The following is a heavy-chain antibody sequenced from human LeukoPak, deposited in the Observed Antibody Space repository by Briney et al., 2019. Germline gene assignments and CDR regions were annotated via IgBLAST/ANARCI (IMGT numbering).Heavy chain of an antibody. Sequence: GGSLRLSRAASGFTFSSYWMSWVRQAPGKRLEWVANIKQDGSEKYYVDSVKGRFTISRDNAKNSLYLQMNSLRAEDTAVYYCAREVRYYYYYMDVWGKGTTVTVSS. D-gene: IGHD3-10*01. CDR2: IKQDGSEK. CDR1: GFTFSSYW. CDR3: AREVRYYYYYMDV. J-gene: IGHJ6*03. V-gene: IGHV3-7*01.